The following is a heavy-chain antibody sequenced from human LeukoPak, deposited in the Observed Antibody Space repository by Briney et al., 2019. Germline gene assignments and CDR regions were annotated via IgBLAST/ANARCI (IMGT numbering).Heavy chain of an antibody. Sequence: ASVKVSGKASGGTFSSYAISWVRQAPGQRLEWMGSISGYNGNTNYAQKFQDRVTMTTDTSTNTAYLELRSLRSDDTAVFYCAREDASAFDIWGQGTMVTVSS. CDR3: AREDASAFDI. CDR2: ISGYNGNT. V-gene: IGHV1-18*01. CDR1: GGTFSSYA. J-gene: IGHJ3*02.